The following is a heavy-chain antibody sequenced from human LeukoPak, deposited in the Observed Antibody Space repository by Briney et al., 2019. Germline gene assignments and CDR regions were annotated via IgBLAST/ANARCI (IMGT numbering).Heavy chain of an antibody. V-gene: IGHV1-69*05. CDR2: IIPIFGTA. D-gene: IGHD2-2*01. CDR1: GGTFSSYA. J-gene: IGHJ2*01. Sequence: GASVKVSCKASGGTFSSYAISWVRQAPGQGLEWMGGIIPIFGTANYAQKFQGRVTITTDESTSTAYMELSSLRSEDTAVYYCASVGVPAAIHWYFDLWGRGTLVTVSS. CDR3: ASVGVPAAIHWYFDL.